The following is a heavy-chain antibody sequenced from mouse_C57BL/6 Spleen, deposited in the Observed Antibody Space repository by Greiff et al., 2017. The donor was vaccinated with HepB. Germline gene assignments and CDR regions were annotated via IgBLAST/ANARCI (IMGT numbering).Heavy chain of an antibody. D-gene: IGHD1-1*01. J-gene: IGHJ3*01. CDR2: IYPGGGYT. CDR3: ARRDYGSSSWFAY. CDR1: GYTFTNYW. V-gene: IGHV1-63*01. Sequence: QVQLKESGAELVRPGTSVKMSCKASGYTFTNYWIGWAKQRPGHGLEWIGDIYPGGGYTNYNEKFKGKATLTADKSSSTAYMQFSSLTSEDSAIYYCARRDYGSSSWFAYWGQGTLVTVSA.